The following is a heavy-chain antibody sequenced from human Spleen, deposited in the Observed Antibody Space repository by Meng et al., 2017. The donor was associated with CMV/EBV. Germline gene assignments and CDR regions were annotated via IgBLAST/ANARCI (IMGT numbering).Heavy chain of an antibody. D-gene: IGHD1-14*01. CDR2: INHHGSH. Sequence: QVQLQRWGAGLSKPSEIPSLYCTGCGGSLWGYYWSWIRQRPRKGLGWIGEINHHGSHNYNPSLKSRVNISVETSKKQFSLKLSSVTAAYTAVYYCARTEEVFDYWGQGTLVTVSS. CDR3: ARTEEVFDY. V-gene: IGHV4-34*01. CDR1: GGSLWGYY. J-gene: IGHJ4*02.